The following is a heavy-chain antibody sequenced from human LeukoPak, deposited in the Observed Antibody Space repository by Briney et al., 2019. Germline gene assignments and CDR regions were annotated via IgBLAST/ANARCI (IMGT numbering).Heavy chain of an antibody. CDR3: AKGPNYDILTGWRKTYNGFDI. J-gene: IGHJ3*02. CDR2: IRNDGSNK. V-gene: IGHV3-30*02. Sequence: GGSLRLSCAASGFSFNSYGMHWVRQAPGKGLEWVAFIRNDGSNKYYADSVKGRFTISRDNSKNTLYLQMNSLRAEDTAVYYCAKGPNYDILTGWRKTYNGFDIWGQGTMVTVSS. CDR1: GFSFNSYG. D-gene: IGHD3-9*01.